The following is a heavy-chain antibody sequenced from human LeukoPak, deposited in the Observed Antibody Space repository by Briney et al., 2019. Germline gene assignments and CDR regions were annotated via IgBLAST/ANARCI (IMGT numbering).Heavy chain of an antibody. V-gene: IGHV3-21*01. CDR3: ARGRYSGSYLLDY. CDR2: ISSGRTYR. D-gene: IGHD1-26*01. Sequence: GGSLRLSCAASGFTVSSNYMSWVRQAPGKGLEWVSSISSGRTYRYYAASVKGRFTISRDNAKSSLYLQMNGLRAEDTALYYCARGRYSGSYLLDYWGQGTLVTVSS. J-gene: IGHJ4*02. CDR1: GFTVSSNY.